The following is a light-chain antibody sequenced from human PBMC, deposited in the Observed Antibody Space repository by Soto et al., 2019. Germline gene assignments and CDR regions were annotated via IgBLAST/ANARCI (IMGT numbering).Light chain of an antibody. CDR3: AAWDDSLSGYV. J-gene: IGLJ1*01. Sequence: QSVLTQPPSASGTPGQRVTISCSGSSSNIGSNYVYWYQQLPGTAPKLLIYSNNQRPSGVPDRFSGSKSGTSASLAISGLRSEDEADYYCAAWDDSLSGYVFETGTKLTVL. CDR1: SSNIGSNY. CDR2: SNN. V-gene: IGLV1-47*02.